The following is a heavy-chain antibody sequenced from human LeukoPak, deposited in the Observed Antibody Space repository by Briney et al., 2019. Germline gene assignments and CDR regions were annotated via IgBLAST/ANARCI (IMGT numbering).Heavy chain of an antibody. D-gene: IGHD3-10*01. CDR2: ISWDGGST. J-gene: IGHJ4*02. CDR3: AKDIGSGSYVNY. V-gene: IGHV3-43*01. Sequence: PGGSLRLSCETSGFSFDNYAMHWVRQAPGKGLEWVSLISWDGGSTYYADSVKGRFTISRDNSKNSLYLQMNSLRTEDTALYYCAKDIGSGSYVNYWGQGTLVTVSS. CDR1: GFSFDNYA.